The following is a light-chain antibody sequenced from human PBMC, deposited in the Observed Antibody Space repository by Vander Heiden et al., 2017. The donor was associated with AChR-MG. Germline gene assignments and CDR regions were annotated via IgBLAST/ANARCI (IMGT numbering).Light chain of an antibody. J-gene: IGLJ2*01. CDR2: GNS. V-gene: IGLV1-40*01. CDR3: QSYDSSLSGRGV. Sequence: QSVLTQPPSVSVAPGQRGTISCTGSSSNIGAGYDVHWYQQLPGTAPKLLIYGNSNRPSGVPDRFSGSKSGTSASLAITGLQAEDEADYYCQSYDSSLSGRGVFGGGTKLTVL. CDR1: SSNIGAGYD.